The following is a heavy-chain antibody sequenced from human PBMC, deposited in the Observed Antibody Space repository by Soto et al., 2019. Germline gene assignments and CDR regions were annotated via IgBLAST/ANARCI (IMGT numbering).Heavy chain of an antibody. J-gene: IGHJ4*02. Sequence: SETLSLTCTVSRVSVSSTNWWSWVRQPPGKGLEWIGEVYHSGGTNYSPSLKSRVTISVDKSKNQFSLKLSSVTAADTAVYYCARDGGYSFDYWGQGTLVTVSS. D-gene: IGHD4-4*01. CDR2: VYHSGGT. CDR1: RVSVSSTNW. CDR3: ARDGGYSFDY. V-gene: IGHV4-4*02.